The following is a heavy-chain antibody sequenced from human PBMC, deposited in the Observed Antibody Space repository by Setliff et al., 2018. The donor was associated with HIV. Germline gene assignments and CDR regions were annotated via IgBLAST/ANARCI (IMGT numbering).Heavy chain of an antibody. Sequence: GGSLRLSCAASGLMFSTYWMSWVRQAPGKGLEWVANIRQDGNEKYYVDSVKGRFTISRDNAKNSLYLHMNSLRDEDTAVYFCARDGGICSSTSCEAIGAFDIWGQETMVTVSS. CDR1: GLMFSTYW. CDR2: IRQDGNEK. V-gene: IGHV3-7*01. J-gene: IGHJ3*02. D-gene: IGHD2-2*01. CDR3: ARDGGICSSTSCEAIGAFDI.